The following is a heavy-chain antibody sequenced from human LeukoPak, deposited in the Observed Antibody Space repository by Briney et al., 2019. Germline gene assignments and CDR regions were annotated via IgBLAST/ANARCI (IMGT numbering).Heavy chain of an antibody. V-gene: IGHV4-59*01. Sequence: SETLSLTCTVSGGSISSYYWSWIRQPPGKGLEWIWYIYYSGSTNYNPSLKSRVTISVDTSKNQFSLKLSSVTAADTAVYYCARLRFLEWSLDAFDIWGQGTMVTVSS. D-gene: IGHD3-3*01. CDR3: ARLRFLEWSLDAFDI. CDR2: IYYSGST. J-gene: IGHJ3*02. CDR1: GGSISSYY.